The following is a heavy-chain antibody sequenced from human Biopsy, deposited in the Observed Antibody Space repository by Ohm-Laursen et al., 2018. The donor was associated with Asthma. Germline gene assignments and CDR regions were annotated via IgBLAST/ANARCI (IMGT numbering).Heavy chain of an antibody. D-gene: IGHD2-2*01. Sequence: ASVKVSCKSLGGTFNSYVIGWVRQAPGQGLEWMGGINSVFGTTTYPQKFQDRVTITADDSTSTVYMELSSLRSEDTAVYYCARKAGSCISRTCYSLDFWGRGTLVTVSS. V-gene: IGHV1-69*13. CDR1: GGTFNSYV. CDR3: ARKAGSCISRTCYSLDF. CDR2: INSVFGTT. J-gene: IGHJ4*02.